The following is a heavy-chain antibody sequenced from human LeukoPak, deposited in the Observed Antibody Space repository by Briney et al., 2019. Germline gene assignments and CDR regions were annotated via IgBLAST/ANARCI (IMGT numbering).Heavy chain of an antibody. CDR2: IYCSGST. CDR1: GGSISSYY. D-gene: IGHD3-22*01. J-gene: IGHJ5*02. V-gene: IGHV4-59*01. Sequence: SETLSLTCTVSGGSISSYYWSWIRQPPGKGLEWIGYIYCSGSTNYNPSLKSRVTISVDTSKNQFSLKLSSVTAADTAVYYCARFTSQDDSSGPNWFDPWGQGTLVTVSS. CDR3: ARFTSQDDSSGPNWFDP.